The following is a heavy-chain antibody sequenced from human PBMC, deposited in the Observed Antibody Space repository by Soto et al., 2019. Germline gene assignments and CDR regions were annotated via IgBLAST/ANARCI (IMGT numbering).Heavy chain of an antibody. D-gene: IGHD1-7*01. J-gene: IGHJ4*02. V-gene: IGHV4-4*02. CDR1: GGSFTSNNW. CDR3: ASRDPGTSVDY. Sequence: QVRLQESGPGLVKPSGTLSLTCAVSGGSFTSNNWWTWVRQPPGQGLEWIGEIYRTGSTNYNLSLKSRVTISLDKSENQFSLKVTSLTAADTAVYYCASRDPGTSVDYWGQGTLVTVSS. CDR2: IYRTGST.